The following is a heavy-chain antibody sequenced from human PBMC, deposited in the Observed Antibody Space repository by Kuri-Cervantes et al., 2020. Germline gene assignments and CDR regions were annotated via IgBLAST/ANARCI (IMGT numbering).Heavy chain of an antibody. Sequence: SVKVSCKASGGIFSSYAISWVRQAPGQGLEWMGGIIPVFGSVNSAQRFQGRVTISTEDSTGTAYMELSSLRSEDTAVYYCARVPRVTYYYYYYMDVWGKGTTVTVSS. J-gene: IGHJ6*03. CDR2: IIPVFGSV. CDR3: ARVPRVTYYYYYYMDV. CDR1: GGIFSSYA. V-gene: IGHV1-69*05. D-gene: IGHD5-18*01.